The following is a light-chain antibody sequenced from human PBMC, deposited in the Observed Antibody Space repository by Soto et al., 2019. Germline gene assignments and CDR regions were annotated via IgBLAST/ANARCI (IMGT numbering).Light chain of an antibody. CDR2: DAS. Sequence: MTESPSSLSASLGERVPITCQASQDISNYLNWYQQKPGKAPKLLIYDASNLETGVPSRFSGSGSGTDFTFTISSLQPEDIATYYCQQYDNLPITFGQGTRLEIK. J-gene: IGKJ5*01. CDR3: QQYDNLPIT. V-gene: IGKV1-33*01. CDR1: QDISNY.